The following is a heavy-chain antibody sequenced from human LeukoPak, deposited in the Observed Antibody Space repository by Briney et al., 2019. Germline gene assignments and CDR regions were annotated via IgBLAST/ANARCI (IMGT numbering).Heavy chain of an antibody. J-gene: IGHJ4*02. D-gene: IGHD1-1*01. CDR1: GFTFSDCG. CDR3: ARSATRPADY. CDR2: IYNDGRKQ. V-gene: IGHV3-30*19. Sequence: SGGSLRLSCAAYGFTFSDCGMHWARQAPGKGLEWVSFIYNDGRKQYYADSLKGRFTISRDNSKNMLYLQVNSVTADDTAVYYCARSATRPADYWGQGTLVTVSS.